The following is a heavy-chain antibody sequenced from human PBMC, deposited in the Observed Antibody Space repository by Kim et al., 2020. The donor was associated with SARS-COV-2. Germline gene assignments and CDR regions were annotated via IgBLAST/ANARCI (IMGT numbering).Heavy chain of an antibody. D-gene: IGHD3-9*01. Sequence: GGSLRLSCAASGFTFSSYAMSWVRQAPGKGLEWVSAISGSGGSTYYADSVKGWFTISRDNSKNTLYLQMNSLRAEDTAVYYCAKDCVYFDWLGDAFDIWGQGTMVTVSS. CDR2: ISGSGGST. V-gene: IGHV3-23*01. J-gene: IGHJ3*02. CDR1: GFTFSSYA. CDR3: AKDCVYFDWLGDAFDI.